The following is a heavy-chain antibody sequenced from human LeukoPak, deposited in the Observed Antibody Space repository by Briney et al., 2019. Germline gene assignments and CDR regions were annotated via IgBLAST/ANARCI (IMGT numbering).Heavy chain of an antibody. D-gene: IGHD3-22*01. CDR3: AREVVSSAAFDY. J-gene: IGHJ4*02. CDR2: ISSSSSYI. CDR1: GFTFSSYS. Sequence: GGSLRLSCAASGFTFSSYSMNWVRQAPGKGLEWVSSISSSSSYIYYADSVKGRFTISRDNAKNSLYLQVNSLRAEDTAVYYCAREVVSSAAFDYWGQGTLVTVSS. V-gene: IGHV3-21*01.